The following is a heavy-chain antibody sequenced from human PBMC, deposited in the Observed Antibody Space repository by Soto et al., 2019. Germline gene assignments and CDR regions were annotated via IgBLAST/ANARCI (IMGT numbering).Heavy chain of an antibody. Sequence: GGSLRLSCAASGFTFTSYEMNWVRQAPGKGLEWVSYISSSGTTMYYADSVKGRFTISRDNAKNSLYLQMNSLRAEDTAVYYCVRAGIYVNWGQGTLVTVSS. CDR2: ISSSGTTM. V-gene: IGHV3-48*03. J-gene: IGHJ4*02. CDR1: GFTFTSYE. CDR3: VRAGIYVN. D-gene: IGHD5-12*01.